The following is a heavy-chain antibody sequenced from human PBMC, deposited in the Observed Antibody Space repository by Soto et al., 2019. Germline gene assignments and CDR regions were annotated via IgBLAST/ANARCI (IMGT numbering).Heavy chain of an antibody. CDR2: IYYSGST. Sequence: TSETLSLTCTVSGGSISSYCWSWIRQPPGKGLEWIGYIYYSGSTNYNPSLKSRVTISVDTSKNQFSLKLSSVTAADTAVYYCARGRYDILTGYYAYYYYGMDVWGQGTTVTVSS. J-gene: IGHJ6*02. CDR1: GGSISSYC. D-gene: IGHD3-9*01. V-gene: IGHV4-59*01. CDR3: ARGRYDILTGYYAYYYYGMDV.